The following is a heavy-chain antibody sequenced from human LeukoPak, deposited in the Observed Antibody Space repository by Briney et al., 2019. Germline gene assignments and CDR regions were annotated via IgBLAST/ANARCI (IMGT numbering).Heavy chain of an antibody. CDR3: ARVAPFQVLGSGTHRGMDV. CDR1: GVSISSVYW. V-gene: IGHV4-4*02. D-gene: IGHD3-10*01. CDR2: IYHSGST. J-gene: IGHJ6*02. Sequence: SETLSLTCTVSGVSISSVYWWTWVRQSPGKGLEWIGEIYHSGSTDYNPSLKSRVTISVDKSKNQFSLKLNSATAADTAVYYCARVAPFQVLGSGTHRGMDVWGQGTTVTVSS.